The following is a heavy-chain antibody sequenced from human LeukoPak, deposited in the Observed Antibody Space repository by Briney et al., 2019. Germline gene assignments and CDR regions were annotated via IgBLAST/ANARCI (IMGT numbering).Heavy chain of an antibody. D-gene: IGHD5-18*01. Sequence: ASVKVSCTASGATFSSYAISWVRQAPGQGLEWMGGIIPIFGTANYAQKFQGRVTITADESTSTAYMELSSLRSEDTAVYYCAREENTAMVLRPWGQGTLVTVSS. V-gene: IGHV1-69*13. J-gene: IGHJ5*02. CDR2: IIPIFGTA. CDR1: GATFSSYA. CDR3: AREENTAMVLRP.